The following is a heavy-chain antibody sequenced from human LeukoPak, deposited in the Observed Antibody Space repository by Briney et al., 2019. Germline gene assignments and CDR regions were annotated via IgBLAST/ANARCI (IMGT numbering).Heavy chain of an antibody. CDR3: AREGENSSGWFAFDI. Sequence: GGSLRLSCAASGFSFSTYWMSWVRQAPGKGLEWLANIKQDGSQKYYVDSGKDRFTISRDNAKNSLYLQLDSLRADDTAVYYCAREGENSSGWFAFDIWGQGTMVTVSS. V-gene: IGHV3-7*03. J-gene: IGHJ3*02. D-gene: IGHD6-19*01. CDR1: GFSFSTYW. CDR2: IKQDGSQK.